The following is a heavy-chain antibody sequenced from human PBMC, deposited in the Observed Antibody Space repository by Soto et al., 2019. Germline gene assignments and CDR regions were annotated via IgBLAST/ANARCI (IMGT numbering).Heavy chain of an antibody. CDR1: GLTFSSYG. J-gene: IGHJ4*02. CDR2: ISYDGSNK. CDR3: AKDFNHDYLDY. Sequence: LRLSCAASGLTFSSYGMHGVRQAPGKGLEWVAVISYDGSNKYYADSVKGRFTISRDNSKNTLYLQMNSLRAEDTAVYYCAKDFNHDYLDYWGQGTLVTVSS. V-gene: IGHV3-30*18.